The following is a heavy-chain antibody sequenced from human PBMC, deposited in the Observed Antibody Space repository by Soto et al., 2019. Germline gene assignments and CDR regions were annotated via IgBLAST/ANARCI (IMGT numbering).Heavy chain of an antibody. CDR2: IAAYNGNT. V-gene: IGHV1-18*01. D-gene: IGHD6-13*01. Sequence: ASVKVSCKASGYTFTRYGMRWVRQDPGQGLEWMGWIAAYNGNTKYAQMFEGRVTMTIDTFTSTTYTDLTSLTSDDTAVYFCVRNLDTSSWYPGNPYYFDYWGQGTLVTVSS. CDR3: VRNLDTSSWYPGNPYYFDY. CDR1: GYTFTRYG. J-gene: IGHJ4*02.